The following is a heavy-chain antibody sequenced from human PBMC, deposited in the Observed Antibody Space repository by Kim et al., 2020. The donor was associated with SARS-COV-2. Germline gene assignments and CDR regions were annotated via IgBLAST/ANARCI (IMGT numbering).Heavy chain of an antibody. CDR3: VKDQPYRGCSSTSCYTLVEDV. CDR2: ISSNGGST. D-gene: IGHD2-2*02. Sequence: GGSLRLSCSASGFTFSSYAMHWVRQAPGKGLEYVSAISSNGGSTYYADSVKGRFTISRDNSKNTLYLQMSSLRAEDTAVYYCVKDQPYRGCSSTSCYTLVEDVWGQGTTVTVSS. J-gene: IGHJ6*02. V-gene: IGHV3-64D*09. CDR1: GFTFSSYA.